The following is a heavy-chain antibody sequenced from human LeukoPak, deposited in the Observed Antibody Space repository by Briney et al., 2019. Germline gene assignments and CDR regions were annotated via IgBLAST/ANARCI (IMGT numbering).Heavy chain of an antibody. D-gene: IGHD2-2*01. Sequence: GGSLRLSCAASGFTFSSYAMSWVRQAPGKGLEWVSAISGSGGSTYYADSVKGRFTISRDNSKNTLYLQMSSLRAEDTAVYYCAKGYCSTTSCFGGFDYWGQGTLVTVSS. CDR1: GFTFSSYA. CDR3: AKGYCSTTSCFGGFDY. V-gene: IGHV3-23*01. CDR2: ISGSGGST. J-gene: IGHJ4*02.